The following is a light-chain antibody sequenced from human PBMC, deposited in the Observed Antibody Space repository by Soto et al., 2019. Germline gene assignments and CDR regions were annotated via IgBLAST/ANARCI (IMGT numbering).Light chain of an antibody. Sequence: QSALTQSASVSGSPGQLITISCTGTSSDIGTYHYVSWYQQYPGKAPKLIIFDVNSRPSGVSERFLGSKSGNTASLAVSGLQAEDEADYYCSSYTDSSTVIFGGGTKLTVL. V-gene: IGLV2-14*03. CDR3: SSYTDSSTVI. J-gene: IGLJ2*01. CDR2: DVN. CDR1: SSDIGTYHY.